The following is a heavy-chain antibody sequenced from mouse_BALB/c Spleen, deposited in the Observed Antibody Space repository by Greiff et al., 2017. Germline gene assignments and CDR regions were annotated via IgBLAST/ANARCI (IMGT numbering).Heavy chain of an antibody. CDR2: IWGDGST. D-gene: IGHD1-1*01. J-gene: IGHJ4*01. CDR3: ARGREYGSLYAMDY. V-gene: IGHV2-6-7*01. CDR1: GFSLTGYG. Sequence: VKVVESGPGLVAPSQSLSITCTVSGFSLTGYGVNWVRQPPGKGLEWLGMIWGDGSTDYNSALKSRLSISKDNSKSQVFLKMNSLQTDDTARYYCARGREYGSLYAMDYWGQGTSVTVSS.